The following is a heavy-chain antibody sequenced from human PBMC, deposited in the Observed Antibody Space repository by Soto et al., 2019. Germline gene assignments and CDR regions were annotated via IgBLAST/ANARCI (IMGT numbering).Heavy chain of an antibody. Sequence: PGGSLRLSCAASGFTFSSYSMNWVRQAPGKGLEWVSSISSSSSYIYYADSVKGRFTISRDNAKNSLYLQMNSLRAEDTAVYYCARVYCSSTSCRWDYGMDVWGQGTTVTVSS. J-gene: IGHJ6*02. CDR3: ARVYCSSTSCRWDYGMDV. CDR1: GFTFSSYS. D-gene: IGHD2-2*01. CDR2: ISSSSSYI. V-gene: IGHV3-21*01.